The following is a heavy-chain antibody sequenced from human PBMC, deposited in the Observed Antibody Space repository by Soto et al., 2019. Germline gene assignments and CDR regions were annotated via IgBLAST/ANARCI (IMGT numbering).Heavy chain of an antibody. CDR1: GGSISSYY. D-gene: IGHD4-17*01. Sequence: KPXETLCVTCTVSGGSISSYYWSWIRQPPGKGLEWIGYIYYSGSTNYNPSLKSRVTISVDTSKNQFSLKLSSVTAADTAVYYCARYDYGGPYLFDYWGQGTLVTVSS. CDR3: ARYDYGGPYLFDY. J-gene: IGHJ4*02. CDR2: IYYSGST. V-gene: IGHV4-59*01.